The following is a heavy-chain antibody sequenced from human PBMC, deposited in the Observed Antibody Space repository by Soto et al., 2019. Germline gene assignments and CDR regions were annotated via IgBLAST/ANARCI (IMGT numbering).Heavy chain of an antibody. Sequence: QLQLQESGPGLVKPSETLSLTCTVSGGSISSSSYYWGWIRQPPGKGLEWIGSIYYSGSTYYNPSLKSRVTISVDTSKNQFSLKLSSVTAADTAVYYCEAGTPYYGMDVWGQGTTVPVSS. CDR3: EAGTPYYGMDV. CDR2: IYYSGST. D-gene: IGHD6-19*01. CDR1: GGSISSSSYY. J-gene: IGHJ6*02. V-gene: IGHV4-39*01.